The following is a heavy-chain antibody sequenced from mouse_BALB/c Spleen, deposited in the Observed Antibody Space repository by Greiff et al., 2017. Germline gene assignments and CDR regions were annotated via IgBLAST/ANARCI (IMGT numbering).Heavy chain of an antibody. CDR2: ISSGGSYT. CDR3: ARQGGRMDY. V-gene: IGHV5-6*01. J-gene: IGHJ4*01. Sequence: EVQGVESGGDLVKPGGSLKLSCAASGFTFSSYGMSWVRQTPDKRLEWVATISSGGSYTYYPDSVKGRFTISRDNAKNTLYLQMSSLKSEDTAMYYCARQGGRMDYWGQGTSVTVSS. CDR1: GFTFSSYG.